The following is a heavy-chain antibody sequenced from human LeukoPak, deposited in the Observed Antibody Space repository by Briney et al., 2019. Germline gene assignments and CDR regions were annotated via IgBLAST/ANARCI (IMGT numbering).Heavy chain of an antibody. J-gene: IGHJ4*02. V-gene: IGHV3-23*01. D-gene: IGHD5-18*01. CDR3: AKGQGYNYGDSIDY. CDR2: INGGGSS. CDR1: GFTFNNYA. Sequence: GGSLRLSCAASGFTFNNYAMTWVRQAPGKGLEWVSVINGGGSSYYADSVKGRFTVSRDNSKNTLYLQMNSLRDEDTAVYYCAKGQGYNYGDSIDYWGLGTLVTVSS.